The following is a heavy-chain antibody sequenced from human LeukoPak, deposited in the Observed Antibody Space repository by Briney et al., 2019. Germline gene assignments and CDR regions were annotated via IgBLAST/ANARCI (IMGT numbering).Heavy chain of an antibody. CDR1: GGSISRHF. J-gene: IGHJ3*02. V-gene: IGHV4-59*11. Sequence: PSETLSLTCSVSGGSISRHFWSWIRQPPGKGLDWIAFIHYSGRTKYNPSLQSRVTISIDTSENNFYLKLTSVTAADTAVYYCARLLDNDSSGDPDTFDMWGQGTVVSVSS. CDR3: ARLLDNDSSGDPDTFDM. D-gene: IGHD3-22*01. CDR2: IHYSGRT.